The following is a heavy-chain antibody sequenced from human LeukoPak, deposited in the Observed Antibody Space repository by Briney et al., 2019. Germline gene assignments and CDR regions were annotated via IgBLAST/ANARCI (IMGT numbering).Heavy chain of an antibody. CDR3: ARMGYGSGSYVNWFDP. V-gene: IGHV4-30-2*04. D-gene: IGHD3-10*01. Sequence: IYHSGSTYYNPSLKSRVTISVDTSKNQFSLKLSSVTAADTAVYYCARMGYGSGSYVNWFDPWGQGTLVTVSS. J-gene: IGHJ5*02. CDR2: IYHSGST.